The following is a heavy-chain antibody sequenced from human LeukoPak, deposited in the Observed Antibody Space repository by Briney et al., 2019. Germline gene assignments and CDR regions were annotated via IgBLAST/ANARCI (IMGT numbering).Heavy chain of an antibody. V-gene: IGHV3-30*02. CDR2: IRFDGNTQ. Sequence: GGSLRLSCAASGFTFATFGIHWVRQAPGKGLEWVAFIRFDGNTQYYADSVKGRFTISRDNSKNALYLELNYLRAEDTALYYCAKDRSGYSYGPFDDWGQGTLVTVSS. D-gene: IGHD5-18*01. CDR3: AKDRSGYSYGPFDD. CDR1: GFTFATFG. J-gene: IGHJ4*02.